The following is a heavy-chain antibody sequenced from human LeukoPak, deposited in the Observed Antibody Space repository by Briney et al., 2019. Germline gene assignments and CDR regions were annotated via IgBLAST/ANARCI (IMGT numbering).Heavy chain of an antibody. V-gene: IGHV4-59*08. D-gene: IGHD4/OR15-4a*01. J-gene: IGHJ3*02. Sequence: SETLSLTCTVSGGSISSYYWSWLRQSPGKGLEWIAFIYYSGSTHYKSSLKSRVTISVDTSRNQFSLRLSSVTAADTAVYYCARAHAGLYEGFDIWGQGTLVTVSS. CDR2: IYYSGST. CDR3: ARAHAGLYEGFDI. CDR1: GGSISSYY.